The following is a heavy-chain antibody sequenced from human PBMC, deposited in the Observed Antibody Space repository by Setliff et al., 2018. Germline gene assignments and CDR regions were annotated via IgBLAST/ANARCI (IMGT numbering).Heavy chain of an antibody. CDR1: GFTFRKHA. V-gene: IGHV3-23*01. J-gene: IGHJ4*02. Sequence: LRLSCTASGFTFRKHALAWVRQAPGKGLQWVSSVSGSGMTRDYTDSVKGRFTVSRDSSQNKIHLQMDSLRAEDTGKYFCARADSDSYYPYYFDFWGQG. D-gene: IGHD3-10*01. CDR3: ARADSDSYYPYYFDF. CDR2: VSGSGMTR.